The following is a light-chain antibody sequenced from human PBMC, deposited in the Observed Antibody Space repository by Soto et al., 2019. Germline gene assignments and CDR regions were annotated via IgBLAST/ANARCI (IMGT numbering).Light chain of an antibody. J-gene: IGLJ2*01. CDR1: SSNIGSNY. CDR3: AAWDDSLSGPDMV. Sequence: QPVLTQPPSASGTPGQRVTISCSGSSSNIGSNYVYWYQQLPGTAPKLLIYRNNQRPSGVPDRFSGSKSGTSASLAISGLRSEDEADYYCAAWDDSLSGPDMVFGGGTKVTVL. V-gene: IGLV1-47*01. CDR2: RNN.